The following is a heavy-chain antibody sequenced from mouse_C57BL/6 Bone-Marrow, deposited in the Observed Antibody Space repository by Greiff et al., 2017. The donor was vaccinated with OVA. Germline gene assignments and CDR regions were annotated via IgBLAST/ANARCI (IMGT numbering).Heavy chain of an antibody. CDR3: ARPAGVDY. CDR1: GYTFTSYW. Sequence: VQLQQPGAELVKPGASVKLSCKASGYTFTSYWMQWVKQRPGQGLEWIGEIDPSDSYTNYNQKFKGKATLTVDTSSSTAYMQLSSLTSEDSAVYYCARPAGVDYWGQGTSVTVSS. CDR2: IDPSDSYT. V-gene: IGHV1-50*01. J-gene: IGHJ4*01.